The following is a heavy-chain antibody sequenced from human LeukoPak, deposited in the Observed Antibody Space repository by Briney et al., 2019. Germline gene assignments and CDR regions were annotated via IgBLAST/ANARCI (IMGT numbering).Heavy chain of an antibody. CDR2: ISYDGSNK. V-gene: IGHV3-30-3*01. CDR3: ARGFPLPHGY. Sequence: GGSLRLSCAASGFTFSSYAMHWVRQAPGKGLEWVAVISYDGSNKYYADSVKGRFTISRDNSKNTLYLQMNSLRAEDTAVYYCARGFPLPHGYWGQGTLVTVSS. J-gene: IGHJ4*02. CDR1: GFTFSSYA.